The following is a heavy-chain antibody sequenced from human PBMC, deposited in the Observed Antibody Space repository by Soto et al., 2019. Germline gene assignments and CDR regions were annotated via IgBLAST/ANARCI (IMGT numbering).Heavy chain of an antibody. Sequence: TGGSLRLSCAASGFNFNSYPINWVRQAPGKRLEWLSSISSSGYIFSTDSVRCRFTISRDYAKNSVYLQIYSLRAEDTAVYVCATDCRGGSCYPAMDVWGQGTTVTVAS. J-gene: IGHJ6*02. CDR2: ISSSGYI. CDR3: ATDCRGGSCYPAMDV. V-gene: IGHV3-21*01. D-gene: IGHD2-15*01. CDR1: GFNFNSYP.